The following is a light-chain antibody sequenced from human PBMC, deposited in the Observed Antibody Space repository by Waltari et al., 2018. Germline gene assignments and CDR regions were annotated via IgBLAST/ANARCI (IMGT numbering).Light chain of an antibody. CDR2: DTS. CDR3: QQRNYWPLT. V-gene: IGKV3-11*01. Sequence: EIVLTQSPATLSLSPGERATLSCRASQSVSSYLAWYQQKPGRAPRLLIYDTSNRATGIPARFSGSGSGTDFTLTISSLEPEDFAVYYCQQRNYWPLTFGGGTKVEIE. J-gene: IGKJ4*01. CDR1: QSVSSY.